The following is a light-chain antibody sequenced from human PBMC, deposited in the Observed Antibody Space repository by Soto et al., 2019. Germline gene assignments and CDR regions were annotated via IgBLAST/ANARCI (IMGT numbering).Light chain of an antibody. J-gene: IGKJ1*01. CDR2: DAS. CDR1: QSVRTY. CDR3: QQRSNWPVT. V-gene: IGKV3-11*01. Sequence: EIVLTQSPATLSLSPGERATLSCRAVQSVRTYLAWYQQKPGRAPRLLIYDASSRATGIPARFSGSGSGTEFTLTISSLEPEDFAVYSCQQRSNWPVTFGQGTRVEIK.